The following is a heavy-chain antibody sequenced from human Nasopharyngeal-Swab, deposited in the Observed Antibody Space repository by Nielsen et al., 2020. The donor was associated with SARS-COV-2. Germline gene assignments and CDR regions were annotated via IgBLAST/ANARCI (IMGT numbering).Heavy chain of an antibody. V-gene: IGHV3-7*01. J-gene: IGHJ6*03. Sequence: GESLKISCAASGFTFNSYWMSWVRQAPGKGLEWVANIKQDGSEKYYVDSVKGRFTISRDNAKNSLYLQMNSLRAEDTAVYYCARYSYGYHYYYYMDVWGKGTTVTVSS. CDR2: IKQDGSEK. CDR1: GFTFNSYW. D-gene: IGHD5-18*01. CDR3: ARYSYGYHYYYYMDV.